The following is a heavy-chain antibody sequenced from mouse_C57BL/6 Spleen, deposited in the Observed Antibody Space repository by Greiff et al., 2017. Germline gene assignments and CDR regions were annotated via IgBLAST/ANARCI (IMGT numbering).Heavy chain of an antibody. D-gene: IGHD1-1*01. CDR3: TPARVGLAY. V-gene: IGHV14-4*01. Sequence: VQLQQSGAELVRPGASVKLSCTASGFNIKDDYMHWVKQRPEQGLEWIGWIDPENGDTEYASKFQGKATITADTSSNTACMQLRSLTSVDTAVYYCTPARVGLAYWGQGTLVTVSA. J-gene: IGHJ3*01. CDR2: IDPENGDT. CDR1: GFNIKDDY.